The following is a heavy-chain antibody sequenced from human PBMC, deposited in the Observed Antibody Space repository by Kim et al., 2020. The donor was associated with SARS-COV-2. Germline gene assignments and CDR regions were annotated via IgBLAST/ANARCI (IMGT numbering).Heavy chain of an antibody. J-gene: IGHJ5*02. D-gene: IGHD1-1*01. Sequence: SETLSLTCTVSGGSMSGSYWSWIRQPRGQGLEWIGYIYYGGATMYNPSLKGRATISADMSKSQLSLTLTSVTAADTAVYYCAKWGGVDWNHRYFDPWGQG. CDR3: AKWGGVDWNHRYFDP. CDR1: GGSMSGSY. V-gene: IGHV4-59*01. CDR2: IYYGGAT.